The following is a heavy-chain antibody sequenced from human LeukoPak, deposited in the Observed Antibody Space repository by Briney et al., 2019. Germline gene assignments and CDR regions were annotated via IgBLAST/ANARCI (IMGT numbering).Heavy chain of an antibody. Sequence: QPGGSLRLSCAASGFTFSNYSMSWVRQAPGKRLEWVSTISGTGGTTYYADSVKGRFTISRDNSKNTLFLQFNSLRADDTAVYYCAKGRGTTVTAAANYWGQGTLVTVSS. J-gene: IGHJ4*02. CDR1: GFTFSNYS. CDR3: AKGRGTTVTAAANY. V-gene: IGHV3-23*01. CDR2: ISGTGGTT. D-gene: IGHD4-17*01.